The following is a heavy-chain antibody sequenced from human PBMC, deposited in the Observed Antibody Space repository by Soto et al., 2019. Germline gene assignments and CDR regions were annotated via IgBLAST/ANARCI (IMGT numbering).Heavy chain of an antibody. D-gene: IGHD6-13*01. Sequence: SLRLSCEASGFIFTNFGMHWVRQVPGKGLVCVSRIDPSGSSPSYADPVMGRLTSYSAIAMNRVSLQMNSLRAEDPGVYYCAKVSWYFDLWSQGSLVTVSS. CDR2: IDPSGSSP. V-gene: IGHV3-74*01. CDR1: GFIFTNFG. CDR3: AKVSWYFDL. J-gene: IGHJ4*02.